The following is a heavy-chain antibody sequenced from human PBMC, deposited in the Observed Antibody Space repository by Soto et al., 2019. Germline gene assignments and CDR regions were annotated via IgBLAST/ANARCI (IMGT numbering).Heavy chain of an antibody. J-gene: IGHJ2*01. V-gene: IGHV3-23*01. Sequence: EVQLLESGGGLVQPGGSLRLSCAASGFTFSNYAMSWVRQAPGKGLEWVSAIVGSADGTFYADSVKGRFTISRDNSKNTLYMQINSLRAEDTAVYYCAKVGAVVNHWYFDLWGRGTLVTVSS. CDR1: GFTFSNYA. D-gene: IGHD3-16*01. CDR3: AKVGAVVNHWYFDL. CDR2: IVGSADGT.